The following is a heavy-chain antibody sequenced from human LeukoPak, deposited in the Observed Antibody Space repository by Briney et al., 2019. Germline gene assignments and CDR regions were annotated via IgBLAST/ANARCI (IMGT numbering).Heavy chain of an antibody. V-gene: IGHV3-23*01. CDR2: ISGSGGST. CDR3: AREKQSGGTSFDY. Sequence: PGGSLRLSCAASGVTFSSYAMSWVRQAPGKGLEWVSAISGSGGSTYYADSVKGRFTISRDNSKNTLYRKMNSLRDEDKAFYYCAREKQSGGTSFDYWGQGSLVSVSS. CDR1: GVTFSSYA. D-gene: IGHD1-1*01. J-gene: IGHJ4*02.